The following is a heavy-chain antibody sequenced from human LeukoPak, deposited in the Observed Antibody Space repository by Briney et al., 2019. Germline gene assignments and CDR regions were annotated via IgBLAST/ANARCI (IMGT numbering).Heavy chain of an antibody. CDR1: GGSISSFY. Sequence: SETLSLTCTVSGGSISSFYWGWARQPPGKGLEWIGYIYYSGNINYNPPLKSRVTISVDTSKNQFSLKLSSVTAADTAVYYCARQHSSGDYYFDYWGQGTLVTVSS. V-gene: IGHV4-59*08. J-gene: IGHJ4*02. CDR2: IYYSGNI. CDR3: ARQHSSGDYYFDY. D-gene: IGHD3-22*01.